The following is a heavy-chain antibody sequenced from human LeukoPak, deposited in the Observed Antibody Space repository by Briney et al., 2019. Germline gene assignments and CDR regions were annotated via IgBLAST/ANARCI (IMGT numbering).Heavy chain of an antibody. CDR2: TYYRSTWYN. D-gene: IGHD2-2*01. Sequence: SQTLSLTCAISGDSVSTASNAWYWIRQSPSRGLEWLGRTYYRSTWYNDYAVSVRGRITVNPDTSKNQFSLHLNSVTPEDTAVYYCARRLTQYDCFDPWGQGILVTVSS. J-gene: IGHJ5*02. CDR1: GDSVSTASNA. CDR3: ARRLTQYDCFDP. V-gene: IGHV6-1*01.